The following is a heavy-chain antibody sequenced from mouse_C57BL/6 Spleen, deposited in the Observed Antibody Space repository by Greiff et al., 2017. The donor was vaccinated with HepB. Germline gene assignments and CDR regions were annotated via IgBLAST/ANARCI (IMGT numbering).Heavy chain of an antibody. CDR1: GYTFTDYE. CDR3: TRFTGSSFWFAY. D-gene: IGHD1-1*01. Sequence: VQLQESGAELVRPGASVTLSCKASGYTFTDYEMHWVKQTPVHGLEWIGALDPETGGTAYNQKFKGKAILTADKASSTAYMELRSLTSEDSAVYYCTRFTGSSFWFAYWGQGTLVTVSA. J-gene: IGHJ3*01. V-gene: IGHV1-15*01. CDR2: LDPETGGT.